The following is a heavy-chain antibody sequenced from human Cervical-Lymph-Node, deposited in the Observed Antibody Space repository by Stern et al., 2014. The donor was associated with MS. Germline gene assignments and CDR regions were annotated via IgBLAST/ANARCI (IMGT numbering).Heavy chain of an antibody. J-gene: IGHJ6*02. D-gene: IGHD3-3*01. V-gene: IGHV3-30-3*01. Sequence: QVQLVESGGGVVLPGRSLRLSCTASGFTFSSYAMHWVRQAPGKGLEWVAVISYDGNNNDAASVKGLLIISRDNSKNALYLQMNSLSAEDTAVYYCARSFYPGFYSYFGMNVLGQGTTVTLAS. CDR2: ISYDGNN. CDR3: ARSFYPGFYSYFGMNV. CDR1: GFTFSSYA.